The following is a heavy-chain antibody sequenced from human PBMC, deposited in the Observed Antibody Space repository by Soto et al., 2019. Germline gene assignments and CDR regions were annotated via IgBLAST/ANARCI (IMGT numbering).Heavy chain of an antibody. CDR3: ARPNGVSTYYYYGMDL. CDR1: GGNFSDFY. D-gene: IGHD1-1*01. CDR2: ISSGGSDT. Sequence: PGGSLRLSCAASGGNFSDFYMSWIRQAPGKGLEWVSYISSGGSDTYYADSVKGRFTISRDNAKNSLFLQMNSLRAEDTAVYYCARPNGVSTYYYYGMDLWGQGTTVTVSS. V-gene: IGHV3-11*01. J-gene: IGHJ6*02.